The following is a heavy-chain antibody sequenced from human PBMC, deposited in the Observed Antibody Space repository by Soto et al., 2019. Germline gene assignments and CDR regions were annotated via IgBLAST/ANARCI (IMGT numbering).Heavy chain of an antibody. J-gene: IGHJ3*02. CDR2: IWFDGSDK. Sequence: QVQLVESGGGVVQPGRSLRLSCAASGFTFSSYGMHWVRQAPGKGLEWVALIWFDGSDKYSADSVKGRFTISRDNPKNTLYLQMNSLRAEDTAVYYCARLYCSASSCYSVGGFDIWGQGTMVTVSS. D-gene: IGHD2-15*01. CDR1: GFTFSSYG. CDR3: ARLYCSASSCYSVGGFDI. V-gene: IGHV3-33*03.